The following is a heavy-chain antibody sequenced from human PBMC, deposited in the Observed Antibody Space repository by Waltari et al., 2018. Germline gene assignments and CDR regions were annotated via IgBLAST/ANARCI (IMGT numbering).Heavy chain of an antibody. Sequence: QITLKESGPTLVKPTQTLTLTCTFSGFSLTTSGVGVGWIRQPPGKALEWLAVIYWDDDKRYSPSLKTRLTIAKDTSKNQVVLTMTNMDPVDTATYFCAHRVAYSRDWNVGYFDYWGQGTLVTVSS. CDR3: AHRVAYSRDWNVGYFDY. V-gene: IGHV2-5*02. D-gene: IGHD6-19*01. CDR1: GFSLTTSGVG. J-gene: IGHJ4*02. CDR2: IYWDDDK.